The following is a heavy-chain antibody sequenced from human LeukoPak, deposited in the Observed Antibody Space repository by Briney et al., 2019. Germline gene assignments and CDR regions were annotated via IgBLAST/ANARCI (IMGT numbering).Heavy chain of an antibody. Sequence: GGSLRLSCAASGFTFSSYWMSWVRQAPGKGLEWVANIKQDGSEKYYVDSVKGRFTISRDNAKNSLYLQMNSLRAEDTAVYYCARMYCSSTSCYETQSFDYWGQGTLVTVSS. J-gene: IGHJ4*02. CDR1: GFTFSSYW. CDR2: IKQDGSEK. CDR3: ARMYCSSTSCYETQSFDY. V-gene: IGHV3-7*03. D-gene: IGHD2-2*01.